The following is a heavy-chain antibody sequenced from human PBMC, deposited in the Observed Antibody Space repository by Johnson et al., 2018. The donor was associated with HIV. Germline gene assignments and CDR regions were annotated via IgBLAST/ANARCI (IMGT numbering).Heavy chain of an antibody. D-gene: IGHD6-19*01. J-gene: IGHJ3*02. CDR2: ISYDGSNK. Sequence: QVQLVESGGGVVQPGRSLRLSCAASGFTFSSYAIHWVRQAPGKGLEWVAVISYDGSNKYYADSVKGRFTISRDNSKNTLYLQMNSLRAEDTAVYYCASPRTVAGGGAFDIWGQGTMVTVSS. V-gene: IGHV3-30*04. CDR3: ASPRTVAGGGAFDI. CDR1: GFTFSSYA.